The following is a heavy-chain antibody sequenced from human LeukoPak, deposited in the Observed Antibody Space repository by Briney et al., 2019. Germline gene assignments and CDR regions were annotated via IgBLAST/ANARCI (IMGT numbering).Heavy chain of an antibody. D-gene: IGHD6-13*01. CDR2: ISPSGASI. Sequence: GGSLRLSCAASGFTFSSYEMNWVRQAPGKGLEWVSYISPSGASIYYADSVKGRFTISRDNAKNSLYLQMNSLRAEDTAVYYCARKYSSRWSGFDPWGQGTLVTVSS. V-gene: IGHV3-48*03. CDR3: ARKYSSRWSGFDP. J-gene: IGHJ5*02. CDR1: GFTFSSYE.